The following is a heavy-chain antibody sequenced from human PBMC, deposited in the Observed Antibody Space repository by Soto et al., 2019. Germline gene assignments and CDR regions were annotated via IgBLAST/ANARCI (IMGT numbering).Heavy chain of an antibody. J-gene: IGHJ6*02. CDR2: MNPNSGNT. CDR3: TCIFSGGYGYGFYYYGMDV. V-gene: IGHV1-8*01. D-gene: IGHD5-18*01. CDR1: GYTFTSYD. Sequence: ASVKVSCKASGYTFTSYDINWVRQATGQGLEWMGWMNPNSGNTGYAQKFRGRVTMTRNTSISTAYMELSSLRSEDTAVYYCTCIFSGGYGYGFYYYGMDVWGQGTTVTVSS.